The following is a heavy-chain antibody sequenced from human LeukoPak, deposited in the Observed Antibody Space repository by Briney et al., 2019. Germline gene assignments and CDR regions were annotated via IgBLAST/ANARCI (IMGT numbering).Heavy chain of an antibody. Sequence: SATLSLTSAVFSGSFSVYYWCCITQSPGRGLEWIGEINHSGSTNYNPSLKSRVTISVDTSKNQFSLKLSSVTAADTAVYYCAQLRGYFYLWGRGTLVTVSS. D-gene: IGHD5-24*01. CDR3: AQLRGYFYL. J-gene: IGHJ2*01. CDR2: INHSGST. V-gene: IGHV4-34*01. CDR1: SGSFSVYY.